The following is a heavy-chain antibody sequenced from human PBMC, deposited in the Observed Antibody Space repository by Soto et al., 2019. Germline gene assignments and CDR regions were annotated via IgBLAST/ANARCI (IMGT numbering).Heavy chain of an antibody. CDR1: GYTFTSYG. D-gene: IGHD6-13*01. V-gene: IGHV1-18*01. CDR3: ATRNPRYSRSWSAFDI. CDR2: ISAYNGNT. J-gene: IGHJ3*02. Sequence: ASVKVSCKASGYTFTSYGISWVRQTPGQGLEWMGWISAYNGNTNYAQKLQGRVTMTTDTSTSTAYMELRSLRSDDTAVYYCATRNPRYSRSWSAFDIWGQGTMVTVSS.